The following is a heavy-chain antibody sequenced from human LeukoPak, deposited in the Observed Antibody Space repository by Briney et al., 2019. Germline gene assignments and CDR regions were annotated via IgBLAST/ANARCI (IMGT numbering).Heavy chain of an antibody. Sequence: GGSLRLSCAASGFTFSSYAMHWVRQAPGKGLEWVAVISYDGSNKYYADSVKGRFTISRDNSKNTPYLQMNSLRAEDTAVYYCARIAVVTAIQDYWGQGTLVTVSS. V-gene: IGHV3-30-3*01. CDR2: ISYDGSNK. CDR3: ARIAVVTAIQDY. J-gene: IGHJ4*02. CDR1: GFTFSSYA. D-gene: IGHD2-21*02.